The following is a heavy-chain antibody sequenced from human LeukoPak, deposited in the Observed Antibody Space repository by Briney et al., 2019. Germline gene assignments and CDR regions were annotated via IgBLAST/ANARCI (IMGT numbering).Heavy chain of an antibody. CDR3: ARARGYYYDSFDY. V-gene: IGHV3-74*01. Sequence: GGSLRLSCAASGFTFSSYWMHWVRQAPGEGLGWVSRISSDASSTNYADSVKGRFTISRDNAENTLFLQMNSLTAEDTAVYYCARARGYYYDSFDYWGQGTLVTISS. J-gene: IGHJ4*02. D-gene: IGHD3-22*01. CDR2: ISSDASST. CDR1: GFTFSSYW.